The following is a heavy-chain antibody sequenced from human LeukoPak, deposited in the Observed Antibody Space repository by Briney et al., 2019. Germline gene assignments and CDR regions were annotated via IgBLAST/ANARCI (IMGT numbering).Heavy chain of an antibody. CDR1: GFIFRSFS. J-gene: IGHJ3*02. Sequence: GGSLRLSCAASGFIFRSFSMTWVRQAPGKGLEWVGSISSTSNHKYHADSVKGRFTTSRDNDKNSLYLQMNSLRAEDTALYYCATRVTADSYDASDIWGQGTMVTVSS. V-gene: IGHV3-21*06. CDR2: ISSTSNHK. CDR3: ATRVTADSYDASDI. D-gene: IGHD6-13*01.